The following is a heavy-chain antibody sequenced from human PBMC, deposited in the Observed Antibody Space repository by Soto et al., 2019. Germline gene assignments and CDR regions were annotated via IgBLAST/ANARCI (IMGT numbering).Heavy chain of an antibody. V-gene: IGHV1-69*06. CDR2: IIPIFGTA. J-gene: IGHJ6*02. CDR3: ARSRRTYYYDSSGYPMGYYYGMDV. CDR1: GGTFSSYA. D-gene: IGHD3-22*01. Sequence: QVQLVQSGAEVKKPGSSVKVSCKASGGTFSSYAISWVRQAPGQGLEWMGGIIPIFGTANYAQKFQGRVTITADKSTSTAYMELSSLRSEDTDVYYCARSRRTYYYDSSGYPMGYYYGMDVWGQGTTVTVSS.